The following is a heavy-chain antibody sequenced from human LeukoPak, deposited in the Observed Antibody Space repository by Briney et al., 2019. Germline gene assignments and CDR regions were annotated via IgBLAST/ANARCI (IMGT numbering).Heavy chain of an antibody. Sequence: AGGSLRLSCGASGLTVSSYAMSWVRQAPGKGLEWVSTIIGTAGNTYYADSVKGRFTISRDDSRDTVYLQMNSLRAEDTAVYSCAKYTSGTYYRGLDQWGQGTLVTVSS. V-gene: IGHV3-23*01. CDR2: IIGTAGNT. D-gene: IGHD3-10*01. J-gene: IGHJ4*02. CDR1: GLTVSSYA. CDR3: AKYTSGTYYRGLDQ.